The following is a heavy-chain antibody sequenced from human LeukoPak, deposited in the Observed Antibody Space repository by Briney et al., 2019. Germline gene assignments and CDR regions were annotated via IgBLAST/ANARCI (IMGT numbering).Heavy chain of an antibody. J-gene: IGHJ5*02. CDR1: GFTFRSYD. CDR3: ARRGTIAVPVFWFDP. CDR2: IGTAGEI. V-gene: IGHV3-13*01. D-gene: IGHD6-19*01. Sequence: GGSLRLSCAASGFTFRSYDMHWVRQATGKGLEWVSGIGTAGEIYYPGSVKGRFTISRENAKNSLYLQMNSLRAGDTAVYYCARRGTIAVPVFWFDPWGQGTLVIVSS.